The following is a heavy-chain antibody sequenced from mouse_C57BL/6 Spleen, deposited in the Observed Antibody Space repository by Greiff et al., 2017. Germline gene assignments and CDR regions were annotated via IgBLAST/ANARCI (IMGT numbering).Heavy chain of an antibody. CDR2: IRSKSNNYAT. Sequence: EVQRVESGGGLVQPKGSLKLSCAASGFSFNTYAMNWVRQAPGKGLEWVARIRSKSNNYATYYADSVKDRFTISRDDSESMLYLQMNNLKTEDPAMYYWGRHDDYGYFDYWGQGTTLTVSS. J-gene: IGHJ2*01. CDR3: GRHDDYGYFDY. CDR1: GFSFNTYA. D-gene: IGHD2-4*01. V-gene: IGHV10-1*01.